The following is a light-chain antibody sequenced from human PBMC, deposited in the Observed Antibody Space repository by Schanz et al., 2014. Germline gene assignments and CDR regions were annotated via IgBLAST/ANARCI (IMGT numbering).Light chain of an antibody. V-gene: IGLV2-14*03. CDR2: DVS. J-gene: IGLJ1*01. CDR3: GSYTTSINYV. CDR1: SGDVGAYNY. Sequence: QSALTQPASVSGSPGQSITISCTGTSGDVGAYNYVSWYQHHPGKAPKLMIFDVSHRPSGVSNRFSGSKSVNTASLTISGLQAEDEADYYCGSYTTSINYVFGTGTKLTVL.